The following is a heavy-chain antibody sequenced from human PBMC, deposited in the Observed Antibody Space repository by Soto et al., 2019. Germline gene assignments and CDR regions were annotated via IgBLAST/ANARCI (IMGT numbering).Heavy chain of an antibody. V-gene: IGHV4-59*02. CDR3: ARIHASGWYGVDF. Sequence: PSETQSLTSPPPGVSVSADYWSSIRRPPGKALEWIAYNLYSDGPPYNPSLKSLVTISLDTSKYSFSLRLSSVTAADTALYSSARIHASGWYGVDFCVQGTLVTGSS. J-gene: IGHJ4*02. D-gene: IGHD6-19*01. CDR2: NLYSDGP. CDR1: GVSVSADY.